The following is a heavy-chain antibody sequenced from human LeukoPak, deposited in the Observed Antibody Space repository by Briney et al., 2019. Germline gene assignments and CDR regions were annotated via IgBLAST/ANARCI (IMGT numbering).Heavy chain of an antibody. V-gene: IGHV3-30*04. Sequence: PGGSLRLSCAASGFTFSSYAMHWVRQAPGKGLEWVAVISYDGSNKYYADSVKGRFTISRDNSKNTLYLQMNSLRAEDTAVYYCAKDASLDSSGYCDYWGQGTLVTVSS. J-gene: IGHJ4*02. CDR1: GFTFSSYA. CDR3: AKDASLDSSGYCDY. D-gene: IGHD3-22*01. CDR2: ISYDGSNK.